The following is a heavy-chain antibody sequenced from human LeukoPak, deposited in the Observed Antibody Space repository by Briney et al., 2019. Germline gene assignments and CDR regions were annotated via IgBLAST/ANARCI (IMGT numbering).Heavy chain of an antibody. Sequence: SETLSLTCTVSGDSLTSFYWTWIRQPPGQGLEWIAYTYYTGTTRYNPSLNSRVTIAIDTTKSQFSLRLNSVTAADTAVYYCARLGRLSSSWLYYFDYWGQGTLVTVSS. J-gene: IGHJ4*02. CDR1: GDSLTSFY. D-gene: IGHD6-13*01. V-gene: IGHV4-59*08. CDR3: ARLGRLSSSWLYYFDY. CDR2: TYYTGTT.